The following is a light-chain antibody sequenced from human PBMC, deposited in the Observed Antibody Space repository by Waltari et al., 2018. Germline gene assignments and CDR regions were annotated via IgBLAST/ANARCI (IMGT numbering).Light chain of an antibody. CDR3: QQYNNWLYT. CDR2: GAS. CDR1: QSVSSN. V-gene: IGKV3-15*01. Sequence: ETVMTQSPATLSVSPGERATLSCRASQSVSSNLAWYQQKPGRPPRLLIYGASTRATGIPARFSGSGSGTEFTLTISSLQSEDFAVYYCQQYNNWLYTFGQGTKLEIK. J-gene: IGKJ2*01.